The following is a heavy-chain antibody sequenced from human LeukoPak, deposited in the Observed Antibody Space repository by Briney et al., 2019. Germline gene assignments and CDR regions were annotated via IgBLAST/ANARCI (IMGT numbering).Heavy chain of an antibody. CDR2: IRYDGSNK. CDR1: GVTFSSYG. D-gene: IGHD6-25*01. J-gene: IGHJ5*02. V-gene: IGHV3-30*02. CDR3: AKEAASPPEDWFAP. Sequence: QPGGSLRLSCAASGVTFSSYGMHWVRQAPGKGLEWVAFIRYDGSNKYYADSVKGRFTISRDNSKNTLYLPMNSLRGEDTAVYYCAKEAASPPEDWFAPWGQGTLVTVSS.